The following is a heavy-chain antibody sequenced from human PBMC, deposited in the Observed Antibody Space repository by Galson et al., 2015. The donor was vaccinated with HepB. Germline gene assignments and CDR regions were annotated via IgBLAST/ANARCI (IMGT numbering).Heavy chain of an antibody. CDR1: GFTFSNYD. J-gene: IGHJ3*02. CDR2: IGNIGDT. Sequence: SLRLSCAASGFTFSNYDMHWVRLRTGKSLEWVSVIGNIGDTNYADSVKGRFSTSRENAKNSLYLQMNSLSLGDTAVYYCARGNATTGGAFDIWGQGTMVTVSS. V-gene: IGHV3-13*01. D-gene: IGHD4-11*01. CDR3: ARGNATTGGAFDI.